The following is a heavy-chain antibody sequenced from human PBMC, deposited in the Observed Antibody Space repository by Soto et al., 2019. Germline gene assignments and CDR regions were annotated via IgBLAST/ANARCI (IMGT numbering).Heavy chain of an antibody. CDR1: GSSVSSVSYH. CDR2: IYYTGST. V-gene: IGHV4-61*01. CDR3: ARRVGATPPIN. D-gene: IGHD1-26*01. J-gene: IGHJ4*02. Sequence: SETLSLPCTVSGSSVSSVSYHWVWIRQPPGKGLQWIGNIYYTGSTNYNPSLKSRVTISVDTSKNQFSLKLNSVTAADTAVYYCARRVGATPPINWGQGTLVTVSS.